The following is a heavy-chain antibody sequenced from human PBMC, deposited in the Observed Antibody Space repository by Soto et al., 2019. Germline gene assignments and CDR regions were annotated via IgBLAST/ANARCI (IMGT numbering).Heavy chain of an antibody. J-gene: IGHJ4*02. CDR1: GYIFTGYY. Sequence: ASAKVSWKASGYIFTGYYMHWVRHAPGHGLEVMGWINPTSGDTHHTQKLKRWVTMTRDTSISTAYSELSCLRSDATAVYYSATSRISIATRNPNDWGRGT. V-gene: IGHV1-2*04. CDR2: INPTSGDT. D-gene: IGHD6-6*01. CDR3: ATSRISIATRNPND.